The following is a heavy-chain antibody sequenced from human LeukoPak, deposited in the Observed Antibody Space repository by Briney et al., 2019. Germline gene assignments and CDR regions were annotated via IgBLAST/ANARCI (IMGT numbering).Heavy chain of an antibody. Sequence: SETLSLTCTVSGGSIGSYYWNWIRQPPGKGLEWIGYIYYSGITNYNPSLKSRVTISVDTSKNQFSLKLSSVTAADTAVYYCARVRRGSPDAFDIWGQGTMVTVSS. CDR2: IYYSGIT. D-gene: IGHD1-26*01. CDR3: ARVRRGSPDAFDI. J-gene: IGHJ3*02. V-gene: IGHV4-59*01. CDR1: GGSIGSYY.